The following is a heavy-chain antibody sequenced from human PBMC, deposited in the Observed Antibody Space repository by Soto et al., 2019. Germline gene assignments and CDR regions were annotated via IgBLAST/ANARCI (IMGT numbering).Heavy chain of an antibody. V-gene: IGHV4-39*01. CDR2: IYYSCKT. Sequence: ETLSLTCSLSGASITSTTYFWAWIRHPPGKGLEWVGSIYYSCKTHYNPSLKSRTTISVDRSRNQFSLQVSSVTAADTAVYYCAKNLPRTGRFDYWGQATVVTVSS. J-gene: IGHJ4*02. CDR1: GASITSTTYF. CDR3: AKNLPRTGRFDY.